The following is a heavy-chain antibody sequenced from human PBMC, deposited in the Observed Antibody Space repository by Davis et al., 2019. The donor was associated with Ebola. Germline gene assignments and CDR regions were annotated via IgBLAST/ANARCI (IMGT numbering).Heavy chain of an antibody. V-gene: IGHV3-7*03. Sequence: GESLKISCAASGFTFGSYQMSWVRQAPGKGLEWVASIKQDGSEKSYVDSVKGRFAISRDNAKNSLYLQMNSLRDEDTAVYYCARDRWVVTRYFDYWGQGTLVTVSS. D-gene: IGHD4-23*01. CDR3: ARDRWVVTRYFDY. CDR2: IKQDGSEK. J-gene: IGHJ4*02. CDR1: GFTFGSYQ.